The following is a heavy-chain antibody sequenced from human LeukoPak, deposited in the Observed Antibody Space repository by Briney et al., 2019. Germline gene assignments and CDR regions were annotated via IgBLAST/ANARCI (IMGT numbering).Heavy chain of an antibody. D-gene: IGHD2-2*02. Sequence: GTSLRLSCAGSGFTFSDYYMSWIRQAPGKGLEWVSYIISSTTIIYYADSVKGRFTISRDNAQNSLYLQMNSLRAEDTAVYYCATWRATILTRAAFDIWGQGTMVTVSS. CDR1: GFTFSDYY. CDR2: IISSTTII. J-gene: IGHJ3*02. CDR3: ATWRATILTRAAFDI. V-gene: IGHV3-11*04.